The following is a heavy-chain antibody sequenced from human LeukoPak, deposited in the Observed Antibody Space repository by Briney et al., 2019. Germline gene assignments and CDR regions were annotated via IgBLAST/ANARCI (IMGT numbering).Heavy chain of an antibody. CDR1: GDTIISTRW. CDR2: IYHSGST. J-gene: IGHJ4*02. Sequence: SGTLSLTCAVSGDTIISTRWWSWVRQPPGKGLEWIGEIYHSGSTNYNPSLKGRVTMSVDKSKNHFSLKVTSVTAADTAVYFCTRSPRSGSNFESWGQGILVTVSS. CDR3: TRSPRSGSNFES. D-gene: IGHD3-10*01. V-gene: IGHV4-4*02.